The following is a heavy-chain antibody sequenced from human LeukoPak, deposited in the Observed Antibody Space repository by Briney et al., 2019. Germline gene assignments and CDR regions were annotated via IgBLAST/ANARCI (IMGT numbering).Heavy chain of an antibody. CDR3: ARSYGSGSYPPNWFDP. V-gene: IGHV1-69*13. D-gene: IGHD3-10*01. J-gene: IGHJ5*02. Sequence: GASVKVSCKASGGTFSSYAISWVRQAPGQGLEWMGGIIPIFGTANYAQKFQGRVTITADESTSTAYMELSSLRSEDTAVYYCARSYGSGSYPPNWFDPWGQGTLVTVSS. CDR2: IIPIFGTA. CDR1: GGTFSSYA.